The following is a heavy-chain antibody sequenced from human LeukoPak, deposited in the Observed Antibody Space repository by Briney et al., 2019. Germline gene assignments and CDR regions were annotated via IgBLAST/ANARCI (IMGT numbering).Heavy chain of an antibody. J-gene: IGHJ4*02. CDR2: ISAYNGNT. CDR1: GYTFTTYG. CDR3: ARDPTIAVAGPGY. D-gene: IGHD6-19*01. Sequence: ASVNVSCKASGYTFTTYGISWVRQAPGQGLEWMGWISAYNGNTNYAQKFQGRVTMTTDTSPSTAYMELRSLRSDDTAVYYCARDPTIAVAGPGYWGQGTLVTVSS. V-gene: IGHV1-18*01.